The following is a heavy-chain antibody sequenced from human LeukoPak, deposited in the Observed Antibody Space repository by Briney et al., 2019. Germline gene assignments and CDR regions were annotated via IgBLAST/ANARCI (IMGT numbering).Heavy chain of an antibody. J-gene: IGHJ2*01. D-gene: IGHD1/OR15-1a*01. CDR3: AREAGIAITGTIWYFDL. V-gene: IGHV1-69*06. CDR2: IIPVFGTT. Sequence: SSVKVSCKASGGTFSTDALAWVRQVPGQGPEWMGRIIPVFGTTNYAETFQGRVTITADISTSTVYMQLSSLRSEDTAVYYCAREAGIAITGTIWYFDLWGRGTLVTVSS. CDR1: GGTFSTDA.